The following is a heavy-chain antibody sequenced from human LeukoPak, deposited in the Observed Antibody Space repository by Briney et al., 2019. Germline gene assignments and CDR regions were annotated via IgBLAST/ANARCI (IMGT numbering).Heavy chain of an antibody. CDR1: GFTFSSYE. Sequence: GGSLRLSCAASGFTFSSYEMNWVRQAPGKGLEWVSYISSSGSTIYYADSVKGRFTISRDNSKNTLYLQMNSLRAEDTAVYYCARSMRITMIPDTRGPLGYWGQGTLVTVSS. J-gene: IGHJ4*02. CDR3: ARSMRITMIPDTRGPLGY. CDR2: ISSSGSTI. V-gene: IGHV3-48*03. D-gene: IGHD3-22*01.